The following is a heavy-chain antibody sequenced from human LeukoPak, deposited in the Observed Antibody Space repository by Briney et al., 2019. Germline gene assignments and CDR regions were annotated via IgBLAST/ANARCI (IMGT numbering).Heavy chain of an antibody. CDR2: IKSKTDGGTT. Sequence: GGSLRLSCAASGFTFSNAWMSWVRQAPGKGLEWVGRIKSKTDGGTTDYAAPVKGRFTISRDDSKNTLYLQMNSLRAEDTAVYFCTKDEEVTGTNLGLILDAFDIWGQGTMVTVSS. D-gene: IGHD1-20*01. CDR3: TKDEEVTGTNLGLILDAFDI. V-gene: IGHV3-15*01. CDR1: GFTFSNAW. J-gene: IGHJ3*02.